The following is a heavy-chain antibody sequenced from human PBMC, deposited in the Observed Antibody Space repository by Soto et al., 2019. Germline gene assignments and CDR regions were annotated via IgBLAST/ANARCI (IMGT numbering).Heavy chain of an antibody. J-gene: IGHJ6*02. CDR3: SRGHYVLEV. Sequence: QAQLVESGGGLVNPGGSLRISCAASGFSFREHYMSWIRQSPGKGFEWVSYTTPSGGDTFYTDSVKGRFTISRNNVMRSVDLQMNSLAVEDTAVYYCSRGHYVLEVLVQGTKVTVSS. CDR2: TTPSGGDT. CDR1: GFSFREHY. V-gene: IGHV3-11*01.